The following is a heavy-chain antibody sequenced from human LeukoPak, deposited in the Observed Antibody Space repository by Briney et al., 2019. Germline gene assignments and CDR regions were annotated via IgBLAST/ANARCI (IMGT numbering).Heavy chain of an antibody. D-gene: IGHD6-19*01. Sequence: ASAKVSCKASGGTFISYAISWVRQAPGQGLEWMGGIIPIFGTANYAQKFQGRVTITTDESTSTAYMELSSLRSEDTAVYYCARGRIAVANNWFDPWGQGTLVTVSS. V-gene: IGHV1-69*05. CDR2: IIPIFGTA. CDR1: GGTFISYA. CDR3: ARGRIAVANNWFDP. J-gene: IGHJ5*02.